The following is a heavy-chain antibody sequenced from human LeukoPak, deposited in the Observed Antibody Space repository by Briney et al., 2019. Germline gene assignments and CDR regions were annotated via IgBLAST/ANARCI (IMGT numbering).Heavy chain of an antibody. Sequence: PGRSLRLSCTASGFTFGDYAMSWVGQAPGKGLEWVGFIRSKAYGGTTEYAASVKGRFTISRDDSKSIAYLQMNSLKTEDTAVYYCTSDIVVVPAALGAFDIWGQGTMVTVSS. CDR3: TSDIVVVPAALGAFDI. CDR2: IRSKAYGGTT. V-gene: IGHV3-49*04. CDR1: GFTFGDYA. D-gene: IGHD2-2*01. J-gene: IGHJ3*02.